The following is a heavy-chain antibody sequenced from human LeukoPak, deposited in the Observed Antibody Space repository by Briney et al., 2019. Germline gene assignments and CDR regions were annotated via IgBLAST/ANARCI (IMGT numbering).Heavy chain of an antibody. CDR2: IKQDGSEN. J-gene: IGHJ6*02. D-gene: IGHD5-18*01. V-gene: IGHV3-7*01. Sequence: GGSLRLSCAASGFTFSSYWMSWVRQAPGRGLEWVANIKQDGSENYYVDSVKGRFTISRDNAKNSLYLQMNSLRAEDTAVYYCARERGDTQRDYDGMDVWGQGTTVTVSS. CDR3: ARERGDTQRDYDGMDV. CDR1: GFTFSSYW.